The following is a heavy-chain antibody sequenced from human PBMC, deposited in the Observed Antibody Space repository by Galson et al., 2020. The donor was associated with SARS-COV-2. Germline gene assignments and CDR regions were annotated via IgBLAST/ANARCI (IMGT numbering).Heavy chain of an antibody. D-gene: IGHD3-22*01. CDR3: VRLRYLYDSSGGYGMDA. V-gene: IGHV4-59*08. Sequence: SETLSLTCTVSGGSISSFYWSWIRQPPGKGLEWIGYIYYSGDTNYNPSLKSRVTISVDTSKNQFSLKLSSVTAADTAVYYCVRLRYLYDSSGGYGMDAWGPGTPVTVSS. CDR1: GGSISSFY. CDR2: IYYSGDT. J-gene: IGHJ6*02.